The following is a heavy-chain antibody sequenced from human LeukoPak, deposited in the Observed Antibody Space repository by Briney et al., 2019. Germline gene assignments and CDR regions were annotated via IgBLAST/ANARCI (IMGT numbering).Heavy chain of an antibody. CDR3: AKVKVTTYYYGMDV. D-gene: IGHD4-17*01. CDR2: ISYDGSNK. CDR1: GFTFSSYG. J-gene: IGHJ6*04. V-gene: IGHV3-30*18. Sequence: PGRSLRLSYAASGFTFSSYGMHWVRQAPGKGLEWVAVISYDGSNKYYADSVKGRFTISRDNSKNTLYLQMNSLRAEDTAVYYCAKVKVTTYYYGMDVWGKGTTVTVSS.